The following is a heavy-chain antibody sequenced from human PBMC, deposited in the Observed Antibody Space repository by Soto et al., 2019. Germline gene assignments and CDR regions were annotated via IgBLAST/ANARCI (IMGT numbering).Heavy chain of an antibody. Sequence: ASVKVSCKASGYTFTSYAMHWVRQAPGQRLEWMGWINAGNGNTKYSQKFQGRVTITRDTSASTAYMELSSLRSEDTAVYYCARGSGSYYGYFQHWGQGTLVTVSS. V-gene: IGHV1-3*01. CDR2: INAGNGNT. D-gene: IGHD1-26*01. CDR3: ARGSGSYYGYFQH. CDR1: GYTFTSYA. J-gene: IGHJ1*01.